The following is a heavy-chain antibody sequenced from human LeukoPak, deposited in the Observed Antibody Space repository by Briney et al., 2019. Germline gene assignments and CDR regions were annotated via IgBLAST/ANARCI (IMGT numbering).Heavy chain of an antibody. CDR3: AKYCSGGNCYSGLS. Sequence: PGGSLRLSCAASGFIFSTYAMTWVRQAPGKGLEWVSTISGDGSTYCTGSVKGRFTISRDNSKNTLFLQMNSLRAEDTAVYYCAKYCSGGNCYSGLSWGQGTLVTVSS. CDR1: GFIFSTYA. J-gene: IGHJ5*02. V-gene: IGHV3-23*01. CDR2: ISGDGST. D-gene: IGHD2-15*01.